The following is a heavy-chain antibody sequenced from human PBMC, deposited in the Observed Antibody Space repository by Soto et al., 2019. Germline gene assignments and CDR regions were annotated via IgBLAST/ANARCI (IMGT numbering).Heavy chain of an antibody. D-gene: IGHD2-15*01. J-gene: IGHJ4*02. Sequence: KESGPTLVKPSQTLTLTCTFFGFSFSTTGAGVGWIRQPPGKALEWLALIFWNDAKRYSPSLRSRLTIIKDTSKNQVVLTMTNVDPVDTATYYCAYRRGGSSSGGNFDYWGQGTPVTVYS. V-gene: IGHV2-5*01. CDR3: AYRRGGSSSGGNFDY. CDR1: GFSFSTTGAG. CDR2: IFWNDAK.